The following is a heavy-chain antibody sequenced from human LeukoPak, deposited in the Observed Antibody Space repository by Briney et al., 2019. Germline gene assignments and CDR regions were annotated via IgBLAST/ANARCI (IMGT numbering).Heavy chain of an antibody. J-gene: IGHJ4*02. CDR3: ATIRACSREKSFDY. Sequence: PSETLSLTCAVYGGSFSGYYWSWIRQPPGKGLEWIGEINHSGSTNYNPSLKSRVTISVDTSKNQFSLKLSSVTAADTAVYYCATIRACSREKSFDYWGQGTLVTVSS. CDR1: GGSFSGYY. CDR2: INHSGST. V-gene: IGHV4-34*01. D-gene: IGHD6-13*01.